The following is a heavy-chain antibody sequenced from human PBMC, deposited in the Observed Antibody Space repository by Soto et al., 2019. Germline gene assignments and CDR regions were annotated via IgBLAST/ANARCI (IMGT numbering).Heavy chain of an antibody. CDR3: ARQRGATIFGVVRDDNWFDP. CDR1: GYSFTSYW. D-gene: IGHD3-3*01. CDR2: IYPGDSDT. J-gene: IGHJ5*02. Sequence: PGESLKISCKGSGYSFTSYWIGWVRQMPGKGLEWMGIIYPGDSDTRYSPSFQGQVTIPADKSISTAYLQWSSLKASDTAMYYCARQRGATIFGVVRDDNWFDPWGQGTLVTVSS. V-gene: IGHV5-51*01.